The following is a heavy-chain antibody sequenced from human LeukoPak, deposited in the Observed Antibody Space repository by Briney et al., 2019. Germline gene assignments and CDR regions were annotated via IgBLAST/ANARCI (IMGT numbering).Heavy chain of an antibody. CDR2: IAGGIGTT. CDR1: GFTFSNYA. J-gene: IGHJ4*02. V-gene: IGHV3-23*01. CDR3: AKGTLMVYARTYYFDY. D-gene: IGHD2-8*01. Sequence: GGSLRLSCAASGFTFSNYAMNWVRQAPGKGLEWVSAIAGGIGTTFYADSVKGRFTISRDNSKNTLYLQLRSLRAEDTAVYYCAKGTLMVYARTYYFDYWGQGTLVTVSS.